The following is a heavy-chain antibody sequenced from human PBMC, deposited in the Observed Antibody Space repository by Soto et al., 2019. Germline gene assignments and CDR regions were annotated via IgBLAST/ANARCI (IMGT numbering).Heavy chain of an antibody. CDR1: GGSISSSSYY. V-gene: IGHV4-39*01. CDR3: ASLYSGYDLDYYYMDV. D-gene: IGHD5-12*01. J-gene: IGHJ6*03. CDR2: IYYSGST. Sequence: SEALSLTCTVSGGSISSSSYYWGWIRQPPGKGLEWIGSIYYSGSTYYNPSLKSQVTISVDTSKNQFSLKLSSVTAADTAVYYCASLYSGYDLDYYYMDVWGKGTTVTVSS.